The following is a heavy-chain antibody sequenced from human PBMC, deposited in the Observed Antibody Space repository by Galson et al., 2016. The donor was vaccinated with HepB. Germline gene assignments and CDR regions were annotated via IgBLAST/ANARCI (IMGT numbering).Heavy chain of an antibody. D-gene: IGHD3-10*01. J-gene: IGHJ4*02. CDR1: GGSVKYFY. CDR2: TYYTGDT. CDR3: ARDIGEGYYGYGVLDF. V-gene: IGHV4-59*02. Sequence: ETLSLTCSVSGGSVKYFYWSWVRQPPGKTLEWIGRTYYTGDTRYNPPLSRRVSISLDTSKNEVSLQLTSATAADTAVYYCARDIGEGYYGYGVLDFWGLGALVTVSS.